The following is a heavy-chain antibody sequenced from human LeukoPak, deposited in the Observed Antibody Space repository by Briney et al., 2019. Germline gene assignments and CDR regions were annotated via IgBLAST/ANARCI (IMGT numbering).Heavy chain of an antibody. V-gene: IGHV4-59*02. J-gene: IGHJ6*02. CDR3: ARDRFYYDSSGGHYYGLDV. CDR1: GGSVSSYY. D-gene: IGHD3-22*01. Sequence: SETLSLTCTVSGGSVSSYYWSWIRQPPGKGLEWIGYIYYSATTNYNPSLESRVTISVDTSKNQFSLKPSSVTAADTAVYYCARDRFYYDSSGGHYYGLDVWGQGTTVTVSS. CDR2: IYYSATT.